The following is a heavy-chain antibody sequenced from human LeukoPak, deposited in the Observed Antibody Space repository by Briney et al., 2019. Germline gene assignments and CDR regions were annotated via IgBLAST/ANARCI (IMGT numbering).Heavy chain of an antibody. Sequence: QAGGSLRLSCAASGFTFSSYWMSWVRQAPGKGLEWVANIKQDGSEKYYVDSVKGRFTISRDNAKNSLYLQMNSLRAEDTAVYYCARCGPRRPYYYYYMDVWGKGTTVTVSS. CDR3: ARCGPRRPYYYYYMDV. CDR2: IKQDGSEK. D-gene: IGHD1-14*01. CDR1: GFTFSSYW. J-gene: IGHJ6*03. V-gene: IGHV3-7*01.